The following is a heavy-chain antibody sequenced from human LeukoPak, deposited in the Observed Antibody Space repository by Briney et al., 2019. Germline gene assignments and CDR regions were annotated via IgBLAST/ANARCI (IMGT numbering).Heavy chain of an antibody. V-gene: IGHV4-39*01. CDR1: GGSISSYY. D-gene: IGHD3-3*01. CDR2: IYYSGST. CDR3: ASYYDFWSGDPVNYFDY. Sequence: SETLSLTCTVSGGSISSYYWGWIRQPPGKGLEWIGSIYYSGSTYYNPSLKSRVTISVDTSKNQFSLRLSSVTAADTAVYYCASYYDFWSGDPVNYFDYWGQGTLVTVSS. J-gene: IGHJ4*02.